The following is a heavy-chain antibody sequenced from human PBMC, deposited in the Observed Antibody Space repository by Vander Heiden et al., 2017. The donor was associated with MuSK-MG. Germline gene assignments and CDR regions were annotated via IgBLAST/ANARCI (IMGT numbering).Heavy chain of an antibody. Sequence: QVQLQESGPGLVKPSETLSLTCAVSGYSISSGYYWGWIRQPPGKGLEWIGSIYHSGSTYYNPSLKSRVTISVDTSKNQFSLKLSSVTAADTAVYYCARHFNMVRGVMSNAFDIWGQGTMVTVSS. V-gene: IGHV4-38-2*01. CDR1: GYSISSGYY. D-gene: IGHD3-10*01. CDR2: IYHSGST. J-gene: IGHJ3*02. CDR3: ARHFNMVRGVMSNAFDI.